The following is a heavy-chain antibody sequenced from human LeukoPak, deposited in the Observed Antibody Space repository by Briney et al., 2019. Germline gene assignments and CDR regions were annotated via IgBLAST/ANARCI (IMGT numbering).Heavy chain of an antibody. CDR2: ISYDGSNK. CDR3: AKDRIRWNYDSSGLNY. V-gene: IGHV3-30*18. D-gene: IGHD3-22*01. J-gene: IGHJ4*02. CDR1: GVTLSSFA. Sequence: GGSLRLSCAASGVTLSSFAMSWARQAPGKGLEWVAVISYDGSNKYYADSVQGRFTISRDNSKNTLYLQMNSLRAEDTAVYYCAKDRIRWNYDSSGLNYWGQGTLVTVSS.